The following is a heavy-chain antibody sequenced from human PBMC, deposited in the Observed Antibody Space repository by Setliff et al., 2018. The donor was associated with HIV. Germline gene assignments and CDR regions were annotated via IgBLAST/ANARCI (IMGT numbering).Heavy chain of an antibody. CDR1: GGSISSSTYY. Sequence: SSETLSLTCTVSGGSISSSTYYWNWFRQSPGKGLEWIGYMSYTGINNYNPSLKSLVTISLDTSKNQFSLKLTSVTAADTAVYYCARAPYVSGSFGWFDPWGQGTLVTV. CDR2: MSYTGIN. D-gene: IGHD3-10*01. J-gene: IGHJ5*02. V-gene: IGHV4-31*01. CDR3: ARAPYVSGSFGWFDP.